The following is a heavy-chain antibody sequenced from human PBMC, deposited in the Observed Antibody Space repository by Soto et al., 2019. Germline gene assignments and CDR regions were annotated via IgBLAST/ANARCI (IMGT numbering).Heavy chain of an antibody. CDR3: AKEYCDSSRCYLPDY. CDR1: GYTFTSYA. J-gene: IGHJ4*02. V-gene: IGHV1-3*01. CDR2: INAGNGNT. Sequence: GASVKVSCKASGYTFTSYAMHWVRQAPGQRLEWMGWINAGNGNTKYSQKFQGRVTMTTDTSTSTAYMELRSLRSDDTAVYYCAKEYCDSSRCYLPDYWGQGALVTVSS. D-gene: IGHD2-2*01.